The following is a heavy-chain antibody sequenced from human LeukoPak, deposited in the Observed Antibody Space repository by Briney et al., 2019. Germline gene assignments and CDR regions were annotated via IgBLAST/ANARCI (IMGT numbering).Heavy chain of an antibody. Sequence: PSETLSLTCTVSGGSIRTDGSYWAWIRQPPGKGLEWIGYIYTSGSTNYNPSLKSRVTISVDTSKNQFSLKLSSVTAADTAVYYCVRHNGGGYMVRGVSYFDYWGQGTLATVSS. J-gene: IGHJ4*02. CDR2: IYTSGST. D-gene: IGHD3-10*01. CDR3: VRHNGGGYMVRGVSYFDY. V-gene: IGHV4-4*09. CDR1: GGSIRTDGSY.